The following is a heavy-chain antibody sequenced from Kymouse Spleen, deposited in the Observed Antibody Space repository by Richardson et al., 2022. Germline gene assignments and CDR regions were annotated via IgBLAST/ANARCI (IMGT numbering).Heavy chain of an antibody. CDR1: GGSISSGGYY. J-gene: IGHJ4*02. V-gene: IGHV4-31*03. Sequence: QVQLQESGPGLVKPSQTLSLTCTVSGGSISSGGYYWSWIRQHPGKGLEWIGYIYYSGSTYYNPSLKSRVTISVDTSKNQFSLKLSSVTAADTAVYYCAREGLLWFGELLSHSYYFDYWGQGTLVTVSS. CDR3: AREGLLWFGELLSHSYYFDY. D-gene: IGHD3-10*01. CDR2: IYYSGST.